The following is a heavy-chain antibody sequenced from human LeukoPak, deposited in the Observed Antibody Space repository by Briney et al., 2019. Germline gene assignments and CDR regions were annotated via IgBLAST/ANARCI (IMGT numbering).Heavy chain of an antibody. Sequence: VASVKVSCKAFGYTFTGYYMHWVRQAPGQGLEWMGWINPDTGGTTYAQRFQGRVTMTRDTSISTAYMELSRLTSDDTAVYYCARGGEVCSSTSCYRGHEYWGQGTLVTVSS. CDR3: ARGGEVCSSTSCYRGHEY. CDR2: INPDTGGT. CDR1: GYTFTGYY. V-gene: IGHV1-2*02. J-gene: IGHJ4*02. D-gene: IGHD2-2*01.